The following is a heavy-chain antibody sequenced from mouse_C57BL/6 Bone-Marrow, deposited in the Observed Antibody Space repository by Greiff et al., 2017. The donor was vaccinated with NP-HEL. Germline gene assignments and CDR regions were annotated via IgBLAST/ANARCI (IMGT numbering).Heavy chain of an antibody. J-gene: IGHJ4*01. CDR1: GYTFTDYY. V-gene: IGHV1-76*01. D-gene: IGHD3-2*02. CDR2: IYPGSGNT. CDR3: ARQLRLRERYYAMDY. Sequence: QVQLQQSGAELVRPGASVKLSCKASGYTFTDYYINWVKQRPGPGLEWIARIYPGSGNTYYNEKFKGKATLTAEKSSSTAYMQLSSLTSEDSAVYFCARQLRLRERYYAMDYWGQGTSVTVSS.